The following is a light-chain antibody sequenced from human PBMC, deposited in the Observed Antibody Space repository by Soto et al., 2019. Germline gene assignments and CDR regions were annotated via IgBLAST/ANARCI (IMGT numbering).Light chain of an antibody. J-gene: IGKJ2*01. CDR1: QSISNW. CDR3: QQYNNYCT. V-gene: IGKV1-5*01. CDR2: DAS. Sequence: DIHMTQSPSTLSASVGDRVTITCRASQSISNWLAWYQQKPRKAPKLLIFDASTLESGVPSRFSGSGSGTEFPLTISGLQPDDFATYYCQQYNNYCTFGQGTKLEIQ.